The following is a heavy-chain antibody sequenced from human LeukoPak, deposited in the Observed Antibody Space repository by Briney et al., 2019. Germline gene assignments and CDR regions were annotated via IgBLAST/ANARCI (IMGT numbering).Heavy chain of an antibody. V-gene: IGHV3-23*01. CDR1: GFTFSSYA. CDR2: IRGSGGSS. J-gene: IGHJ3*02. Sequence: PGGSLRLSCAASGFTFSSYAMSWVRQAPGKGLEWVSAIRGSGGSSYYADSVKGRFTISRDNSKNTLYLQMNSLRAEDTAVYYCANYDSSGYYYINDAFDIWGQGTMVTVSS. D-gene: IGHD3-22*01. CDR3: ANYDSSGYYYINDAFDI.